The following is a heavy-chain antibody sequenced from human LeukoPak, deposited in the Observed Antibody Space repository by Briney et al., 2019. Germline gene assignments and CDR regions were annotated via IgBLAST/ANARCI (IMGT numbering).Heavy chain of an antibody. CDR3: ARRGMSSSGWCNRGKNWFDP. J-gene: IGHJ5*02. CDR1: GGSFSGYY. V-gene: IGHV4-34*01. D-gene: IGHD6-19*01. Sequence: PSETLPLTCAVYGGSFSGYYWSWIRQPPGKGLEWIGEINHSGSTNYNPSLKSRVTISVDTSKNQFSLKLSSVTAADTAVYYCARRGMSSSGWCNRGKNWFDPWGQGTLVTVSS. CDR2: INHSGST.